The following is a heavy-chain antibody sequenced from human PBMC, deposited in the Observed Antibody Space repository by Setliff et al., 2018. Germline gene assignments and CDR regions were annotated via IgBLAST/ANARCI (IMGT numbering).Heavy chain of an antibody. V-gene: IGHV5-51*01. CDR1: GYSFPSYW. J-gene: IGHJ4*02. D-gene: IGHD6-25*01. CDR3: ARLGRNNSAPPGDY. CDR2: IYPGDSHT. Sequence: GESLKISCKASGYSFPSYWIGWVRQVPGKGLEWMGIIYPGDSHTRYSPSFQGQVTISADKSILTAFLQGTYLKASDSAMYYCARLGRNNSAPPGDYWGQGTLVTVSS.